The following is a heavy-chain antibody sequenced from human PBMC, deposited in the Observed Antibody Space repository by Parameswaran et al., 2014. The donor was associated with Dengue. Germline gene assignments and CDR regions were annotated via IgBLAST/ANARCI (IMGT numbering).Heavy chain of an antibody. D-gene: IGHD1-1*01. Sequence: PGKGLEWIGYIYYSGNTHYNPSLKSRVTISVDTSKNQFSLRLSSVTAADTALYYCARLSSPYNLYHSYGMDVWGQGTTVTVSS. CDR3: ARLSSPYNLYHSYGMDV. V-gene: IGHV4-59*08. CDR2: IYYSGNT. J-gene: IGHJ6*02.